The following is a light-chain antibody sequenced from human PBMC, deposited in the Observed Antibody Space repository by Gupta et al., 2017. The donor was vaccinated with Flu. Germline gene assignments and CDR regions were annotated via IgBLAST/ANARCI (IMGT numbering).Light chain of an antibody. CDR1: QSVSSGD. CDR2: GAS. V-gene: IGKV3-20*01. CDR3: HLDYGMWT. Sequence: IVFTQSPDTLSLSPGEGATLSCRASQSVSSGDVAWYQQKPGQAPRLLIFGASSRATGIPDRFGGSGSETEFTLTSNRREPKDFAVYYWHLDYGMWTFGQGTKVEIK. J-gene: IGKJ1*01.